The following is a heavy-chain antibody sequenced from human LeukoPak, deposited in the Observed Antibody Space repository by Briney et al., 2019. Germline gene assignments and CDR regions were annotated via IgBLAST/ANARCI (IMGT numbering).Heavy chain of an antibody. CDR3: ARLKFYDSTGYSPGHYMDV. CDR2: LYPGVSS. Sequence: SETLSLTCTVSGGPMYSFYWSGIRQSAEKGMEWIGRLYPGVSSDYNPSLRSRVTMSVDTSKKQSALKLRAVTAADTAVYYCARLKFYDSTGYSPGHYMDVWGKGTTVIVSS. CDR1: GGPMYSFY. V-gene: IGHV4-4*07. J-gene: IGHJ6*03. D-gene: IGHD3-22*01.